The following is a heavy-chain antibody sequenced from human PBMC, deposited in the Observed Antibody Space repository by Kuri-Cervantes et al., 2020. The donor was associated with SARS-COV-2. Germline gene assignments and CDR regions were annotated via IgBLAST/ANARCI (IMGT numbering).Heavy chain of an antibody. Sequence: GESLKISCAASGFTFSSYAMNWARQAPGKGLEYVSTISGNGGSIFYADSVKGRFTISRDNSKNTLYLQMNSLRAEDTAVYYCAKDRGIGWFDPWGQGTLVTVSS. CDR3: AKDRGIGWFDP. CDR1: GFTFSSYA. CDR2: ISGNGGSI. D-gene: IGHD3-10*01. V-gene: IGHV3-64*02. J-gene: IGHJ5*02.